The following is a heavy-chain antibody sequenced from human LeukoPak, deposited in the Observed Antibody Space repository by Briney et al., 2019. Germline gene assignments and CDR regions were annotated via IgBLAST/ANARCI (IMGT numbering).Heavy chain of an antibody. D-gene: IGHD6-19*01. CDR1: GGTFSSYA. Sequence: GASVTVSCKASGGTFSSYAISWVRQAPGQGLEWMGGIIPIFGTANYAQKLQGRVTMTTDTSTSTAYMELRSLRSDDTAVYYCEGVAVAGTGSSYWGQGTLVTVSS. V-gene: IGHV1-69*05. J-gene: IGHJ4*02. CDR2: IIPIFGTA. CDR3: EGVAVAGTGSSY.